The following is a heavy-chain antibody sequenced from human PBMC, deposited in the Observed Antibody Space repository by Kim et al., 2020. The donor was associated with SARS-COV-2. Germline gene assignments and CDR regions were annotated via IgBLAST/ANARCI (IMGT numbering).Heavy chain of an antibody. V-gene: IGHV2-70*01. CDR2: DK. D-gene: IGHD6-19*01. CDR3: ARMAYSSGYDY. Sequence: DKYYTTSLKTRLTISKDTSKNQVVLTMTNMDPVDTATYYCARMAYSSGYDYWGQGTLVTVSS. J-gene: IGHJ4*02.